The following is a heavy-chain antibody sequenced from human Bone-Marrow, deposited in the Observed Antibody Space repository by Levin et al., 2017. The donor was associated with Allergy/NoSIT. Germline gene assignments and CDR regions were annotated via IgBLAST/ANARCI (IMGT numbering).Heavy chain of an antibody. D-gene: IGHD6-25*01. J-gene: IGHJ4*02. CDR1: GGSISSGGYY. CDR2: IYYSGST. Sequence: SETLSLTCTVSGGSISSGGYYWSWIRQHPGTGLEWIGYIYYSGSTYYNPSLKSRVTISVDTSKNQFSLKLSSVTAADTAVYYCARGSRIAAVGYWGQGTLVTVSS. V-gene: IGHV4-31*03. CDR3: ARGSRIAAVGY.